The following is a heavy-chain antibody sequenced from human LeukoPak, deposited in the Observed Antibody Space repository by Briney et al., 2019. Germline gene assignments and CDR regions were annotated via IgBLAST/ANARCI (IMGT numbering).Heavy chain of an antibody. J-gene: IGHJ6*02. CDR3: TRDHCTSTSCYEDYYYGMGI. CDR1: GYTFTDYY. Sequence: ASVKVPCKASGYTFTDYYMHWVRQAPGQGLEWMGWINPNSGGTDTAQKFQGRVTMTRDTSISTAYMDLSRLRSDDTAVYFCTRDHCTSTSCYEDYYYGMGIWGHGTTVTVSS. V-gene: IGHV1-2*02. CDR2: INPNSGGT. D-gene: IGHD2-2*01.